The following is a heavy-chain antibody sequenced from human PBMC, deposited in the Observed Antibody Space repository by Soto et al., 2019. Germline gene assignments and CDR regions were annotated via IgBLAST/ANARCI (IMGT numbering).Heavy chain of an antibody. CDR2: INAGNGNT. J-gene: IGHJ5*02. CDR3: ARLGVAAAGTLRSLNCFAP. Sequence: ASVKVSCKASGYTFTSYAMHWVRQAPGQRLEWMGWINAGNGNTKYSQKFQGRVTITRDTSASTAYMELSSLRSEDTAVYYCARLGVAAAGTLRSLNCFAPWGQGTLVTVSS. CDR1: GYTFTSYA. V-gene: IGHV1-3*01. D-gene: IGHD6-13*01.